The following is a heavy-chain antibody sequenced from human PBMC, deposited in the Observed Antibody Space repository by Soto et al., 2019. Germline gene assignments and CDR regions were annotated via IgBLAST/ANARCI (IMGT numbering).Heavy chain of an antibody. Sequence: SETLSLTCAVYGGSFSGYYWSWIRQPPGKGLDWIGEINHSGSTNYSPSLKSRVTISVDTSENQFSLKLSSVTAADTAVYYCARGSRATSSNYYYYYLDSSGKGTTVTVSS. CDR3: ARGSRATSSNYYYYYLDS. J-gene: IGHJ6*03. D-gene: IGHD5-12*01. CDR2: INHSGST. V-gene: IGHV4-34*01. CDR1: GGSFSGYY.